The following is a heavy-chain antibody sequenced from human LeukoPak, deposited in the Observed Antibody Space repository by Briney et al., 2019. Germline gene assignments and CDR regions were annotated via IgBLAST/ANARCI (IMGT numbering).Heavy chain of an antibody. J-gene: IGHJ4*02. CDR2: IYYSGST. CDR1: GGSISSSVYH. D-gene: IGHD3-16*01. V-gene: IGHV4-39*07. CDR3: ARIIMVGGVILKSPQFYFDY. Sequence: SSETLSLTCSVSGGSISSSVYHWGWIRQPPGKGLEWIGHIYYSGSTYCSPSLKGRVTISVDTSKNQFSLKLSSVTAADTAVYYCARIIMVGGVILKSPQFYFDYWGQGTLVTVSS.